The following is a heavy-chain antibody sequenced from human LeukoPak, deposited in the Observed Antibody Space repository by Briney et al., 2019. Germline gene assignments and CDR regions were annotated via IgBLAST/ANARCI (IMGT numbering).Heavy chain of an antibody. CDR3: ARSSGYSYGFLDY. J-gene: IGHJ4*02. Sequence: SETLSLTCTVSGGPISSYYWSWIRQPPGKGLEWIGYIYYSGSTNYNPSLKSRVTISVDTSKNQFSLKLSSVTAADTAVYYCARSSGYSYGFLDYWGQGTLVTVSS. CDR2: IYYSGST. D-gene: IGHD5-18*01. CDR1: GGPISSYY. V-gene: IGHV4-59*01.